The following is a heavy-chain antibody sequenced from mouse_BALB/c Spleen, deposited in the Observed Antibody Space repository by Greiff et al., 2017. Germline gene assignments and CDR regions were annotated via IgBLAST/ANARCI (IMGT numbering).Heavy chain of an antibody. D-gene: IGHD2-14*01. CDR1: GYSITSDYA. J-gene: IGHJ1*01. CDR2: ISYSGST. CDR3: ARLYYRYGYFDV. Sequence: EVKLQESGPGLVKPSQSLSLTCTVTGYSITSDYAWNWIRQFPGNKLEWMGYISYSGSTSYNPSLKSRISITRDTSKNQFFLQLNSVTTEDTATYYCARLYYRYGYFDVWGAGTTVTVSS. V-gene: IGHV3-2*02.